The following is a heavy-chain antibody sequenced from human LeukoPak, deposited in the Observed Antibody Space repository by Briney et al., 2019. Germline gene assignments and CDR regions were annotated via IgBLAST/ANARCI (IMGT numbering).Heavy chain of an antibody. CDR2: ISSSSSYI. V-gene: IGHV3-21*01. Sequence: GGSLRLSCAASGFTFSSYSMNWVRQAPGKGLEWVSFISSSSSYIYYADSVKGRFTISRDNAKNSLYLQMNSLRAEDTAVYYCARDHQVYYDFWSGPDAFDIWGQGTMVTVSS. CDR1: GFTFSSYS. CDR3: ARDHQVYYDFWSGPDAFDI. J-gene: IGHJ3*02. D-gene: IGHD3-3*01.